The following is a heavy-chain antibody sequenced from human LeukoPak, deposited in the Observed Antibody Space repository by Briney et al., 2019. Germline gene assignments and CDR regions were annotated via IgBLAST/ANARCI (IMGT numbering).Heavy chain of an antibody. CDR2: IYHSGST. CDR3: ARAAYGDYPFDY. CDR1: GGSISSGGYS. J-gene: IGHJ4*02. D-gene: IGHD4-17*01. V-gene: IGHV4-30-2*01. Sequence: SETLSLTCAVSGGSISSGGYSWSWIRQPPGKGLEWIGYIYHSGSTYYNPSLKSRVTISVDRSKNQFSLKLSSVTAADTAVYYCARAAYGDYPFDYWGQGTLVTVSS.